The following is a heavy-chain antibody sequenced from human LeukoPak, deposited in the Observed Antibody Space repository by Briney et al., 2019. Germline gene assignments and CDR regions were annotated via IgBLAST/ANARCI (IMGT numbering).Heavy chain of an antibody. CDR2: ISGSGGGT. V-gene: IGHV3-23*01. CDR1: GFTFSSYA. J-gene: IGHJ4*02. D-gene: IGHD5-18*01. Sequence: GGSLRLSRAASGFTFSSYAMNWVRHAPGKGLEWVSIISGSGGGTYSAVSVKGRFTISRDNSKNTLYLQMNSLRAEDTAVYYCAKVSGYSEDYWGQGTLVTVSS. CDR3: AKVSGYSEDY.